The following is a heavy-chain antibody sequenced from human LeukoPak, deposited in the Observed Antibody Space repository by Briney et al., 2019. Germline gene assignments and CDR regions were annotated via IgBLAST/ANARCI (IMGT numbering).Heavy chain of an antibody. V-gene: IGHV1-46*01. J-gene: IGHJ4*02. D-gene: IGHD6-13*01. CDR2: INPSGGST. CDR1: GYTFTSYY. CDR3: AKEERGIVAAGRGAFDS. Sequence: ASVKVSCKASGYTFTSYYIHWARQAPGQGLEWMGIINPSGGSTNYAQKFQGRVTMTRDTSTSTVYMELSSLRSEDTAVYYCAKEERGIVAAGRGAFDSWGQGTLVTVSS.